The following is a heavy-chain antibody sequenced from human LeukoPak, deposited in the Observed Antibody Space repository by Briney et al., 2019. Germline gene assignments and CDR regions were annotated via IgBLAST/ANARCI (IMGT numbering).Heavy chain of an antibody. Sequence: GASVKVSCKASGYTFTNYAINWVRQAPGQGLEWMGWTNTNTGNPTYVQGFTGRFVFSLDTSVSTAYLQISSLKAEDTAVYYCARTLTVAGGKYFQHWGQGTLVTVSS. D-gene: IGHD6-13*01. V-gene: IGHV7-4-1*02. CDR1: GYTFTNYA. CDR2: TNTNTGNP. CDR3: ARTLTVAGGKYFQH. J-gene: IGHJ1*01.